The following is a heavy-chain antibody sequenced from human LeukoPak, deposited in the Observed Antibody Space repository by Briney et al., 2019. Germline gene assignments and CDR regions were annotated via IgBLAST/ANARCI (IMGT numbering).Heavy chain of an antibody. V-gene: IGHV1-2*02. Sequence: ASVKVSCKASGYTFTGYYMHWVRQAPGQGLEWMGWINPNSGGTNYAQKFQGRVTMTEDTSTDTAYMELSSLRSEDTAVYYCATDVESHGGAFDIWGQGTMVTVSS. CDR3: ATDVESHGGAFDI. CDR1: GYTFTGYY. CDR2: INPNSGGT. J-gene: IGHJ3*02. D-gene: IGHD3-3*01.